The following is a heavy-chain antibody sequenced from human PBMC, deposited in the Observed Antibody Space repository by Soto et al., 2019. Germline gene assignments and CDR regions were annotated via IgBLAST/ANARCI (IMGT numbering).Heavy chain of an antibody. CDR3: ASLGGFGDLPGTLRDYMDV. J-gene: IGHJ6*03. D-gene: IGHD3-10*01. CDR1: GFTFSSYS. Sequence: EVQLVESGGGLVQPGGSLRLSCAASGFTFSSYSMNWVRQAPGKGLEWVSYISSSSSTIYYADSVKGRFTISRDNAKNSLYLQMNSLRAEDTAVYYCASLGGFGDLPGTLRDYMDVWGKGTTVTVSS. V-gene: IGHV3-48*01. CDR2: ISSSSSTI.